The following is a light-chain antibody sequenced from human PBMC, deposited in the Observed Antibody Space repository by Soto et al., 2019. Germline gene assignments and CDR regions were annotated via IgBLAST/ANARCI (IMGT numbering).Light chain of an antibody. V-gene: IGKV3-20*01. CDR2: GAS. Sequence: EIVLTQSPGTLSLSPGERATLSCRASQSVRSSSLAWYQQKPGQAPRLLIYGASSRATGIPDRFSGSGSGTDFTLTISRLETEDFAVYYCQQYGSSPPRTFGQGTKVEIK. CDR1: QSVRSSS. J-gene: IGKJ1*01. CDR3: QQYGSSPPRT.